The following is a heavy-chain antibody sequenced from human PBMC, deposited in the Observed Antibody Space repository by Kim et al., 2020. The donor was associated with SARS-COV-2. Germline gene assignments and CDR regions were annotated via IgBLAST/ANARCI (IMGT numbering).Heavy chain of an antibody. CDR2: IFRGGST. D-gene: IGHD4-4*01. Sequence: GGSLRLSCAVSGLTVTSNHMTWILQAPGRGLEWVSVIFRGGSTYYAASVQGRFTISRDYYKNTLSLQMNSLRAEDTAIYYCARDPVGDGYSFFDYWGQGT. J-gene: IGHJ4*02. V-gene: IGHV3-53*01. CDR3: ARDPVGDGYSFFDY. CDR1: GLTVTSNH.